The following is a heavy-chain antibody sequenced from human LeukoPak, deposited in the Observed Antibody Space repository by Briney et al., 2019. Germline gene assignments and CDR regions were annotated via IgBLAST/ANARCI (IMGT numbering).Heavy chain of an antibody. CDR1: GFTFSSYW. V-gene: IGHV3-74*01. D-gene: IGHD6-13*01. Sequence: GGSLRLSCAASGFTFSSYWMHWVRQAPGKGLVWVSRINSDGSSTSYADSVKGRFSISGDNAKNTLYLQMNSLRAEDTAVYYCARGGYREQLGSWGQGTLVTVSS. CDR2: INSDGSST. CDR3: ARGGYREQLGS. J-gene: IGHJ5*02.